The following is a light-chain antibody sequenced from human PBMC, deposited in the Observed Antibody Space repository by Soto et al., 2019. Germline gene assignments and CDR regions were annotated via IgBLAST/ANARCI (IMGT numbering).Light chain of an antibody. CDR2: GNS. CDR3: QSYDSSLSGSGV. CDR1: SSNIGAGYD. Sequence: QSVLTQPPSLSGAPGQRVTISCTGRSSNIGAGYDVHWYQQLPGTAPKLLIYGNSNRPSGVPDRFSGSKSGTSASLAITGLQAEDEADYYCQSYDSSLSGSGVFGGGTKLTV. V-gene: IGLV1-40*01. J-gene: IGLJ2*01.